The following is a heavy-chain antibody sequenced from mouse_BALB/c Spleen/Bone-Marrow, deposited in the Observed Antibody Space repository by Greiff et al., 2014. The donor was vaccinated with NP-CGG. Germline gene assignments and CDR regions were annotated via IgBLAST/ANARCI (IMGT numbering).Heavy chain of an antibody. CDR2: INPDSSTL. Sequence: VQLKESGGGLVQPGGPLKLSCAASEFDFSRFWMSWVRQAPGKGLEWIGEINPDSSTLNYTPALKDKFIISRDNAKNTLYLQMSKVRVEDTAIYYCARLSYYGRFAYWGQGTLVTVSA. D-gene: IGHD1-1*01. V-gene: IGHV4-1*02. CDR1: EFDFSRFW. CDR3: ARLSYYGRFAY. J-gene: IGHJ3*01.